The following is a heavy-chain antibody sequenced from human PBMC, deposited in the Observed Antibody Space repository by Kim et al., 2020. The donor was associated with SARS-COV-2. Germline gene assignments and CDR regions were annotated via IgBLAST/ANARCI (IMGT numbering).Heavy chain of an antibody. V-gene: IGHV4-30-2*01. CDR2: IYYSGST. J-gene: IGHJ3*02. Sequence: SETLSLTCAVSGGSISSGGYSWSWIRQPPGKGLEWIGYIYYSGSTYYNPSLKSRVTISVDRSKNQFSLKLSSVTAADTAVYYCASHCSGGSCYSIWGQGTMVTVSS. CDR1: GGSISSGGYS. CDR3: ASHCSGGSCYSI. D-gene: IGHD2-15*01.